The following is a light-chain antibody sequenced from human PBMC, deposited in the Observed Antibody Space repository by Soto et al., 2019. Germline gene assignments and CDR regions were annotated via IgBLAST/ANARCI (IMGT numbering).Light chain of an antibody. V-gene: IGKV1-5*03. J-gene: IGKJ4*01. CDR3: QQYNTYSPLT. Sequence: DIQMTQSTSTLSASVGDRVTITCRASQSIRSWLAWYQQKPGKAPKLLIYEASTLESGVSSRFSGSGSGTEFTLTISSLQADDFATYFCQQYNTYSPLTFGGGTKVEVK. CDR1: QSIRSW. CDR2: EAS.